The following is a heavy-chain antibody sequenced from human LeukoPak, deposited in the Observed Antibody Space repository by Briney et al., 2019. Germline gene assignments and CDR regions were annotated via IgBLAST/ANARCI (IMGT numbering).Heavy chain of an antibody. Sequence: SETLSLTCTVSGGSISSGGYYWSWIRQHRGKGLEWIGYIYYSGSTYYNPALKSRVTISVDTSKNQFAMKLSSVTAADTAVYYCAREYCSGGSCSPGWFDPWGQGTLVTVSS. CDR1: GGSISSGGYY. CDR3: AREYCSGGSCSPGWFDP. V-gene: IGHV4-31*03. D-gene: IGHD2-15*01. J-gene: IGHJ5*02. CDR2: IYYSGST.